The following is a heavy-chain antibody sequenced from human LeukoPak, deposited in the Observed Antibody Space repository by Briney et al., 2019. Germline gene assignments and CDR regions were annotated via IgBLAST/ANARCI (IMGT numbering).Heavy chain of an antibody. D-gene: IGHD6-19*01. CDR2: INHDGNNK. CDR1: GFTFGVYG. J-gene: IGHJ4*02. Sequence: GGSLRLSCAASGFTFGVYGMHWVHQAPGKGLEWVTSINHDGNNKYYVDSVKGRFTISRDNSKNTVYLQMNSLRAEDTAVYYCAKGLGSGWSFDYWGQGTQATVSS. V-gene: IGHV3-30*02. CDR3: AKGLGSGWSFDY.